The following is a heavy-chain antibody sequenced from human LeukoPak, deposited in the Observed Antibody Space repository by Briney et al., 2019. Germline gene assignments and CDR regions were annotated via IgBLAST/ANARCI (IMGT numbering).Heavy chain of an antibody. V-gene: IGHV3-48*01. Sequence: GGSLRLSCEGSGFSVSSNYMNWVRQAPGKGLEWVSYISSSGTTISYAQSVKGRFTITRDNAQNSLTLHMNTLRADDTAVYYCAKDGGTHFDHWGQGTLVTVSS. CDR1: GFSVSSNY. CDR2: ISSSGTTI. D-gene: IGHD1-26*01. CDR3: AKDGGTHFDH. J-gene: IGHJ4*02.